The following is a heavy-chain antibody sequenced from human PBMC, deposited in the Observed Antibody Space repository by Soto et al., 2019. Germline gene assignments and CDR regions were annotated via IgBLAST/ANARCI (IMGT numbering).Heavy chain of an antibody. CDR2: ISGSGGST. Sequence: EVQLLESGGGLVQPGGSLRLSCAASGFTFSSYAMSWVRQAPGKGLEWVSAISGSGGSTYYADSVKGRFTISRDKSKNTLYLQMNSLRAEDTAVYYCAKDLRYNWNYVLGFDYWGQGTLVTVSS. J-gene: IGHJ4*02. V-gene: IGHV3-23*01. CDR1: GFTFSSYA. D-gene: IGHD1-7*01. CDR3: AKDLRYNWNYVLGFDY.